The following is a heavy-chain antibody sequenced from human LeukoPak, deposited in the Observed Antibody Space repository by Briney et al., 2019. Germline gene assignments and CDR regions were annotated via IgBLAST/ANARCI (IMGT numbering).Heavy chain of an antibody. CDR3: ARPDYSTGFDY. J-gene: IGHJ4*02. Sequence: ASVKVSCKASGYTFTSYAMHWVRQAPGQRLEWMGWINAGNGNTKYSQEFQGRVTITRDTSASTAYMELRSLRSDDTAMYYCARPDYSTGFDYWGQGTLVTVSS. CDR2: INAGNGNT. V-gene: IGHV1-3*01. D-gene: IGHD4-11*01. CDR1: GYTFTSYA.